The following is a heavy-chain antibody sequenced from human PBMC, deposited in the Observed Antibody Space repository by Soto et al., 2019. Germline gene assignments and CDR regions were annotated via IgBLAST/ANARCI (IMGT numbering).Heavy chain of an antibody. J-gene: IGHJ6*02. D-gene: IGHD4-17*01. CDR3: AKWIDYGPGV. CDR1: GFTFSSYG. CDR2: ISYDGSNK. Sequence: QVQLVESGGGVVQPGRSLRLSCAASGFTFSSYGMHWVRQAPGKGLEWVAVISYDGSNKYYADSVKGRFTISRDNSKNTLYLQMNSLRAEDTAVYYCAKWIDYGPGVWGQGTTVTVSS. V-gene: IGHV3-30*18.